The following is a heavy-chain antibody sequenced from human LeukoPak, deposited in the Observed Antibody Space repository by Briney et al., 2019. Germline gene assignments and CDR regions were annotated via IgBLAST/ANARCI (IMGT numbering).Heavy chain of an antibody. V-gene: IGHV3-30*01. CDR3: ARDAPDIVATIFDY. J-gene: IGHJ4*02. Sequence: GRSLRLSCAASGFTFSSYAMHWVRQAPGKGLEWVAVISYDGSNKYYADSVKGRFTISRDNSKNTLYLQMNSLRAEDTAVYYCARDAPDIVATIFDYWGQGTLVTVSS. CDR2: ISYDGSNK. D-gene: IGHD5-12*01. CDR1: GFTFSSYA.